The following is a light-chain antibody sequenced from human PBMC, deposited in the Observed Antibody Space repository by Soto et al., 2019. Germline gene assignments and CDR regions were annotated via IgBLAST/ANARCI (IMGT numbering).Light chain of an antibody. CDR3: QQSNSIPWT. Sequence: DIQMTQSPSSLSASIGNRVIITCRASQGISGYLNWYQQKPGRAPKLLIYAASRLESGGPSRFSGSRSGTDFTLAISSLQPEDFAAYYCQQSNSIPWTFGQGTKVEIK. CDR2: AAS. J-gene: IGKJ1*01. CDR1: QGISGY. V-gene: IGKV1-39*01.